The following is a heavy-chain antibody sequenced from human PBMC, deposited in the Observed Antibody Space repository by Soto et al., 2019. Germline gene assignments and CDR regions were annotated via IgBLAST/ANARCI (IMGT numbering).Heavy chain of an antibody. J-gene: IGHJ4*02. V-gene: IGHV5-10-1*01. CDR1: GYSFTSYW. Sequence: PGESLKISCKGSGYSFTSYWISWVRQMPGKGLEWMGRIDPSDSYTNYSPSFQGHVTISADKSISTAYLQWSSLKASETAMYYCARGNYDILTGYYNDYWGQGTLVTVSA. CDR2: IDPSDSYT. D-gene: IGHD3-9*01. CDR3: ARGNYDILTGYYNDY.